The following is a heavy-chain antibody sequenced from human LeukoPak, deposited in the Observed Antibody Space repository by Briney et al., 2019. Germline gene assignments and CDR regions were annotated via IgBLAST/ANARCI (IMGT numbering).Heavy chain of an antibody. D-gene: IGHD3-22*01. V-gene: IGHV3-33*01. CDR1: GFTFSSYG. J-gene: IGHJ4*02. Sequence: PWRSLRLSCAASGFTFSSYGMHWVRQAPGKGLEWVAVIWYDGSNKYYADSVKGRFTISRDNSKNTLYLQMNSLRAEDTAVYYCASEVEGYDSSKPFYWGQGTLVTVSS. CDR3: ASEVEGYDSSKPFY. CDR2: IWYDGSNK.